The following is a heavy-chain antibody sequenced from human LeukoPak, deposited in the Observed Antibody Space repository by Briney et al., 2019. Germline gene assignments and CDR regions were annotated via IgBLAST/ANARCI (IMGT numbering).Heavy chain of an antibody. CDR3: ARVKNGLRYFDSLKGPIWFDP. CDR2: ISYTGSA. CDR1: GGSVSSADYY. J-gene: IGHJ5*02. D-gene: IGHD3-9*01. V-gene: IGHV4-30-4*08. Sequence: SQTLSLTCTVSGGSVSSADYYWGWIRQPPGTGLEWIGYISYTGSAYYSPSLKSRVTISIDTSKSQFSLKLSSVTAADTAVYFCARVKNGLRYFDSLKGPIWFDPWGQGTLVTVSS.